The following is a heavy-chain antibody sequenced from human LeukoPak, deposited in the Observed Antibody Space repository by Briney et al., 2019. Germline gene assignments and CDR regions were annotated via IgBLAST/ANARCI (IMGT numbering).Heavy chain of an antibody. Sequence: GGSLRLSCAASGFMFSNHAMSWVRQAPGKGLEWVSGISTRGGGIYYADSVKGRFTISRDNSKNTLYLQMRSLRAEDTAVYYCAKDGFDYYDSSGYYYFDYWGQGTLVTVSS. CDR2: ISTRGGGI. D-gene: IGHD3-22*01. CDR1: GFMFSNHA. V-gene: IGHV3-23*01. CDR3: AKDGFDYYDSSGYYYFDY. J-gene: IGHJ4*02.